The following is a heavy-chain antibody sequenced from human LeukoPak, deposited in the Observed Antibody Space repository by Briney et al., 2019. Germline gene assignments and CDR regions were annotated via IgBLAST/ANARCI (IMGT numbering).Heavy chain of an antibody. V-gene: IGHV3-9*01. CDR2: ISWNSGSI. Sequence: PGGSLRLSCAASGFTFDDYAMHWVRQAPGKGLEWVSGISWNSGSIGYADSVKGRFTISRDNAKNSLYLQMNSLRAEDTAVYYCAKLYYYDSSGYYNTLDAFDIWGQGTMVTVSS. CDR1: GFTFDDYA. CDR3: AKLYYYDSSGYYNTLDAFDI. J-gene: IGHJ3*02. D-gene: IGHD3-22*01.